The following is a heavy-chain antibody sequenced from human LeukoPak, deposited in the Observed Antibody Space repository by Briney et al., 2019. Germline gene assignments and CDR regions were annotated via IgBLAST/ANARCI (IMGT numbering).Heavy chain of an antibody. CDR3: AKRGVVIRGILVIGYHQEAYHYDF. J-gene: IGHJ4*02. D-gene: IGHD3-10*01. Sequence: GGSLRLSCVVSGISLSNYAMTWVRQAPGKGLEWVSYISERGGSTTYADSVKGRFTISRDTSLNTLYLQMNNLRAENTAVYFCAKRGVVIRGILVIGYHQEAYHYDFWGQGVLVTVSS. V-gene: IGHV3-23*01. CDR2: ISERGGST. CDR1: GISLSNYA.